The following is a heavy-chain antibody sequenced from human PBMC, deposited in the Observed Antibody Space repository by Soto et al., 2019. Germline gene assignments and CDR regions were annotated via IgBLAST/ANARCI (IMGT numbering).Heavy chain of an antibody. CDR1: GFTFSSYW. Sequence: EVQLVESGGSLGQPGGSLRISCAVSGFTFSSYWMSWVRQAPGKGLEWVATIKQGGSEKYYVDSVRGRFTISGDNAENSLFLQMNSLSAEDTAVYFCVRDVGYDYVNWGQGTLVTVSS. CDR2: IKQGGSEK. J-gene: IGHJ4*02. CDR3: VRDVGYDYVN. D-gene: IGHD5-12*01. V-gene: IGHV3-7*01.